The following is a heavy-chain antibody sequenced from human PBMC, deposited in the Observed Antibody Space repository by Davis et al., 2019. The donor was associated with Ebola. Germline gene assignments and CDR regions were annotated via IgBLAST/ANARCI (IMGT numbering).Heavy chain of an antibody. CDR3: ARGWSGSYYYYGMDV. D-gene: IGHD1-26*01. V-gene: IGHV1-46*01. CDR1: GYTFTSYY. Sequence: AASVKVSCKASGYTFTSYYMHWVRQAPGQGLEWMGIINPSGGSTSYAQKLQGRVTMTTDTSTSTAYMELRSLRSDDTAVYYCARGWSGSYYYYGMDVWGQGTTVTVSS. J-gene: IGHJ6*02. CDR2: INPSGGST.